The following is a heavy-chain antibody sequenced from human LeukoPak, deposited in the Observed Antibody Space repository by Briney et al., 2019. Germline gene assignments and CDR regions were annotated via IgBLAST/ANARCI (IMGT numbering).Heavy chain of an antibody. V-gene: IGHV4-59*01. D-gene: IGHD5-24*01. CDR3: ARVPPLSRPYTGNNYYFDY. CDR2: ISYTGGT. Sequence: PSETLSLTCTVSGGSISSYYWSWIRQPPGKGLEWIGYISYTGGTNYNPSLKSRVTISVDTSKNQFSLKLSSVTAADTAVCYCARVPPLSRPYTGNNYYFDYWGQGTLVTVSS. J-gene: IGHJ4*02. CDR1: GGSISSYY.